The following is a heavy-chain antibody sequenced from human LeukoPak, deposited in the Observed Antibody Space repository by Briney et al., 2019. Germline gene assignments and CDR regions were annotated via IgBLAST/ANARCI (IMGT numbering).Heavy chain of an antibody. Sequence: GGSLRLSCAASGFTFSSYEMNWVRQAPGKGLEWVSYISSSGSTIYYADSVKGRFTISRDNAKNSLYLQMNSLRAEDTAVYYCASRHLGFGRYRDYWGQGTLVTVSS. CDR3: ASRHLGFGRYRDY. J-gene: IGHJ4*02. CDR2: ISSSGSTI. V-gene: IGHV3-48*03. CDR1: GFTFSSYE. D-gene: IGHD3-10*01.